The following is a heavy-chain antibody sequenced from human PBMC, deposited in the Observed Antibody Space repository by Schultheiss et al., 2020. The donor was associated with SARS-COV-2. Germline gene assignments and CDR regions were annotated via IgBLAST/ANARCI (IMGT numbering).Heavy chain of an antibody. D-gene: IGHD6-13*01. CDR3: AREAAGINAFDI. J-gene: IGHJ3*02. Sequence: GESLKISCAVSGFTFSSYWMHWVRQAPGKGLVWVSCINSDGSNTNYADSVKGRFTISRDNAKNTLYLQMNSLRAEDTAVYYCAREAAGINAFDIWGQGTMVTVSS. V-gene: IGHV3-74*01. CDR1: GFTFSSYW. CDR2: INSDGSNT.